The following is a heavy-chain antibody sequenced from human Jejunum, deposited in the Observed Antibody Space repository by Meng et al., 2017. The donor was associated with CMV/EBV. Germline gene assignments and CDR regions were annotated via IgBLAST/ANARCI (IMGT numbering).Heavy chain of an antibody. V-gene: IGHV3-23*01. CDR3: AKDRVSTAMITNYLDS. CDR1: PFSRYA. D-gene: IGHD5-18*01. J-gene: IGHJ4*02. Sequence: PFSRYAMSWVRQAPGRGLEWVSAISGSGGDTYYADSVKGRFTISRDNSKNTLYLQMNSLRAEDTAIYYCAKDRVSTAMITNYLDSWGQGTLVTVSS. CDR2: ISGSGGDT.